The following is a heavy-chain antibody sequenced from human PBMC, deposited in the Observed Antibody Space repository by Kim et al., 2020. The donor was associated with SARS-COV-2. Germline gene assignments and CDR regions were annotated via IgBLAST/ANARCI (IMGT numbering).Heavy chain of an antibody. D-gene: IGHD3-10*01. Sequence: GGSLRLSCAASGFTFSNYGMHWVRQAPGKGLEWVAIISYDGSNKNYADSVKGRFTISRDNAKNSLYLQMNSLRAEDTAVYHCARVVVRGVHAFDIWGQGKMVTVS. J-gene: IGHJ3*02. CDR2: ISYDGSNK. CDR3: ARVVVRGVHAFDI. CDR1: GFTFSNYG. V-gene: IGHV3-30*03.